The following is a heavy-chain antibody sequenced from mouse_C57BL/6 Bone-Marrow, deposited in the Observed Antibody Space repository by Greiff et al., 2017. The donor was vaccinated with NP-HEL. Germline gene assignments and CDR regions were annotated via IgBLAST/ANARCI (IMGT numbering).Heavy chain of an antibody. Sequence: VQLQQSGAELVRPGASVTLSCKASGYTFTDYEMHWVKQTPVHGLEWIGAIDPETGGTAYNQKFKGKATLTADKSSSTAYMELRSLTSEDSTVYYCTRDTTVDFDNGGKDTTLTVSS. CDR2: IDPETGGT. D-gene: IGHD1-1*01. V-gene: IGHV1-15*01. CDR3: TRDTTVDFDN. J-gene: IGHJ2*01. CDR1: GYTFTDYE.